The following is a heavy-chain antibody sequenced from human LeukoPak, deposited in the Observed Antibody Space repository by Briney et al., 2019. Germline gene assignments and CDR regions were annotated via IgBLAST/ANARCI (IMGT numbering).Heavy chain of an antibody. J-gene: IGHJ5*02. D-gene: IGHD4-17*01. CDR1: GGTFSSYA. CDR2: IIPILGIA. Sequence: GASVKVSCKASGGTFSSYAISWVRQAPGQGLEWMGRIIPILGIANYAQKFQGRVTITADKSTSTAYMELSSLRSEDTAVYYCASTVTNPYNWFDPWGQGTLVTVSS. V-gene: IGHV1-69*04. CDR3: ASTVTNPYNWFDP.